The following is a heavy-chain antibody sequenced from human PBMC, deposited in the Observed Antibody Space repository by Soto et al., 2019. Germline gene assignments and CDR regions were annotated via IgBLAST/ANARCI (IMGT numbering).Heavy chain of an antibody. CDR3: ARDYEFGFDI. D-gene: IGHD3-22*01. CDR1: AFTLSSYW. J-gene: IGHJ3*02. CDR2: IKPDGSEK. Sequence: EVHLVESGGGLVQPGGSLRLSCEASAFTLSSYWMSWVRQAPGKGLEWVANIKPDGSEKYYVDSVKGRFTISRDNTKNSLYLQMSTLRPEDTAIYYCARDYEFGFDIWGQGTLVTVS. V-gene: IGHV3-7*01.